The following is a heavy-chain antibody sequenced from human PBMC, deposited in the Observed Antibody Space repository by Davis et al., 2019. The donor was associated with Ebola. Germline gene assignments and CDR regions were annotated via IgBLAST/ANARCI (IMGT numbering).Heavy chain of an antibody. J-gene: IGHJ4*02. CDR1: GFIFSSYT. CDR3: AKDRAGRDGYWEFDY. CDR2: ISVSSGYI. D-gene: IGHD5-24*01. V-gene: IGHV3-21*04. Sequence: GESLKISCAASGFIFSSYTMNWVRQAPGKGLEWVPSISVSSGYIYYEDSVKGRFTISRDNSKNTLYLQMNSLRAEDTAVYYCAKDRAGRDGYWEFDYWGQGTLVTVSS.